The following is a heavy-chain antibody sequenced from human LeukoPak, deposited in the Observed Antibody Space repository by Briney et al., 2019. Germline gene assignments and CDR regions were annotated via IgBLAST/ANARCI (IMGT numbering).Heavy chain of an antibody. D-gene: IGHD4-17*01. CDR2: IKRETNSGIT. Sequence: GGSLRLSCAASGFTFSNAWMNWVRQAPGKGLEWVGRIKRETNSGITDYAASVKGRFTISRDDSKNTLFLQMNSLKTEDTAVYYCTTEMTTVTTYGSGYYFDYWGQGTLVTVSS. J-gene: IGHJ4*02. V-gene: IGHV3-15*01. CDR1: GFTFSNAW. CDR3: TTEMTTVTTYGSGYYFDY.